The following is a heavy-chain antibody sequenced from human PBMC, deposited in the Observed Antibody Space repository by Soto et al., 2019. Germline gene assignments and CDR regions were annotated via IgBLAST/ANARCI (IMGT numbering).Heavy chain of an antibody. Sequence: GGSLRLSCAASGFTFRTYAMDWVLQAPGKGLEWVAVISYDGTNKYYADSVKGRFTISRDNSKNTLSLQMNSLRAEDTAVYYCVALGAHIFWGQGTLVTISS. J-gene: IGHJ4*02. CDR1: GFTFRTYA. V-gene: IGHV3-30*01. D-gene: IGHD2-8*02. CDR2: ISYDGTNK. CDR3: VALGAHIF.